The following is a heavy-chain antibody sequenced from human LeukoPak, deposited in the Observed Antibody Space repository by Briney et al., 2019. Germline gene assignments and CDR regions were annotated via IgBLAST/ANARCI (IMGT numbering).Heavy chain of an antibody. D-gene: IGHD4-11*01. CDR1: VYTFTRYN. Sequence: GASVKVSCKPSVYTFTRYNMHWVRQAPGQGLEWMGWINPNNGGTIYAQKFRGRVTMTRDTSISTAYMELSSLRSDDTAVYYCARPLNDYTFDYWGQGTLVTVSS. CDR2: INPNNGGT. V-gene: IGHV1-2*02. J-gene: IGHJ4*02. CDR3: ARPLNDYTFDY.